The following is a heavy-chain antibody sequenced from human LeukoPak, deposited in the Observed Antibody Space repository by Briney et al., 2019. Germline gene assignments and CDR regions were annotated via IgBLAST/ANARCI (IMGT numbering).Heavy chain of an antibody. CDR3: ARKFYDFWSGSPMDAFDI. V-gene: IGHV4-38-2*02. Sequence: SETLSLTCTVSGYSISSDYHWGWIRQPPGKGLEWIGSIYHSGSTYYNPSLKSRVTISVDTSKNQFSLKLSSVTAADTAVYYCARKFYDFWSGSPMDAFDIWGQGTMVTVSS. CDR1: GYSISSDYH. J-gene: IGHJ3*02. D-gene: IGHD3-3*01. CDR2: IYHSGST.